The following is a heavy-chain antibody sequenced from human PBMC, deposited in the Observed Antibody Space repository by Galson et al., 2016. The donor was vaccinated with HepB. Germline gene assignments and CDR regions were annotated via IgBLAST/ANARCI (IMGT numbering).Heavy chain of an antibody. CDR2: IHWVVDQ. J-gene: IGHJ1*01. CDR1: GFSPSTRGVG. D-gene: IGHD6-13*01. V-gene: IGHV2-5*02. CDR3: AHWLSAASTLYFQH. Sequence: PALVKPTQTLTLTCTFSGFSPSTRGVGVGWIRQPPGKALEWLALIHWVVDQRYSPSLKSRLAITKATSKSQVVLTMTNMDPVDTATYYCAHWLSAASTLYFQHWGQGTLFTVS.